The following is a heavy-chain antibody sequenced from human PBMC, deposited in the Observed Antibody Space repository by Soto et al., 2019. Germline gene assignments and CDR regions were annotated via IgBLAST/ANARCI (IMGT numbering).Heavy chain of an antibody. Sequence: QVQLQESGPGLVKPSETLSLTCTVSGGSVSSGSYYWSRIRQPPGKGLEWIGYIYYSGSTNYNPSLKSPVTIAVDTSKNQFSLKLSSVTAADTAVYYCARGVPYSYGYVSWFDPWGQGTLVTVSS. D-gene: IGHD5-18*01. CDR2: IYYSGST. CDR3: ARGVPYSYGYVSWFDP. CDR1: GGSVSSGSYY. J-gene: IGHJ5*02. V-gene: IGHV4-61*01.